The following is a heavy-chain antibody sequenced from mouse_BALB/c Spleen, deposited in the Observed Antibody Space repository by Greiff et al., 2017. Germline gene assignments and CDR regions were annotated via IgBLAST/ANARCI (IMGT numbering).Heavy chain of an antibody. V-gene: IGHV1S81*02. J-gene: IGHJ4*01. CDR1: GYTFTSYY. Sequence: QVQLQQPGAELVKPGASVKLSCKASGYTFTSYYMYWVKQRPGQGLEWIGGINPSNGGTNFNEKFKSKATLTVDKSSSTAYMQLSSLTSEDSAVYYCTRDGYRDYAMDYWGQGTSVTVSS. CDR2: INPSNGGT. CDR3: TRDGYRDYAMDY. D-gene: IGHD2-3*01.